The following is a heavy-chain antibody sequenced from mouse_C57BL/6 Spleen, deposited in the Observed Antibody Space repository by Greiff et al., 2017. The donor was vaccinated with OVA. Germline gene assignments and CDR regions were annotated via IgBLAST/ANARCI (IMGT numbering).Heavy chain of an antibody. J-gene: IGHJ4*01. D-gene: IGHD2-4*01. CDR3: ARRRIYDYGAMDY. CDR2: IDPSDSYT. CDR1: GYTFTSYW. V-gene: IGHV1-69*01. Sequence: QVQLQQPGAELVMPGASVKLSCKASGYTFTSYWMHWVKQRPGQGLEWIGEIDPSDSYTNYNQKFKGKSTLTVDKSSSTAYMQLSSLTSEDSAVYYCARRRIYDYGAMDYWGQGTSVTVSS.